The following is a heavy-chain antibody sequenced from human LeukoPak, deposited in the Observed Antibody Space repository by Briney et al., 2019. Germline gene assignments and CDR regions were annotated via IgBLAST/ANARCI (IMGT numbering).Heavy chain of an antibody. CDR1: GFTFSSYW. CDR2: IKQDGSEK. CDR3: AKRAVAGTYYFDY. J-gene: IGHJ4*02. V-gene: IGHV3-7*03. D-gene: IGHD6-19*01. Sequence: GGSLRLSCAASGFTFSSYWMSWVRQAPGKGLEWVANIKQDGSEKYYVDSVKGRFTISRDNAKNSLYLQMNSLRAEDTAVYYCAKRAVAGTYYFDYWGQGTLVTVSS.